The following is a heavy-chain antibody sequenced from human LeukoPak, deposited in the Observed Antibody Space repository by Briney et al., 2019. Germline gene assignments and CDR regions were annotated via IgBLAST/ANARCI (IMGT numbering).Heavy chain of an antibody. J-gene: IGHJ4*02. CDR1: GFTFSSYD. Sequence: GGSLRLSCAASGFTFSSYDMHWVRQATGKGLEWVSAICTAGDTYYPGSVKGRFTISRENAKNSLYLQMNSLRAGDTAVYYCARGGSDYGGNLYYFDYWGQGTLVTVSS. V-gene: IGHV3-13*04. D-gene: IGHD4-23*01. CDR3: ARGGSDYGGNLYYFDY. CDR2: ICTAGDT.